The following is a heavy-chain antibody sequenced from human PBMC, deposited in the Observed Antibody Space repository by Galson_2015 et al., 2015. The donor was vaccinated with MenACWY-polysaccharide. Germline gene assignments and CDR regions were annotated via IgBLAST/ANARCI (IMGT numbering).Heavy chain of an antibody. Sequence: SLRLSCAVSGFSITSYAVNWVRQAPGKGLEWVAVISGSGTNIQYADSVKGRFTISRDTSKSTLCLQMNSLRAEDTAKYYCAKASQWGAAAVGSFDHWGQGTLVTVSS. CDR3: AKASQWGAAAVGSFDH. CDR2: ISGSGTNI. V-gene: IGHV3-23*01. CDR1: GFSITSYA. D-gene: IGHD6-13*01. J-gene: IGHJ4*02.